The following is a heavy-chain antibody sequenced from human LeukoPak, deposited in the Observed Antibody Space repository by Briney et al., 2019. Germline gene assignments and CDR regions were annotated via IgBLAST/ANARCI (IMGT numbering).Heavy chain of an antibody. V-gene: IGHV3-30-3*01. J-gene: IGHJ4*02. Sequence: GGSLRLSCAASGFTFSNYAFHWVRQVPGKGLEWVAVISSDGSNQYYADSVKGRFTISRDNSKNTLYLQMNSRRAEDTAVYYCARENYCSGGSCFNFDYWGQGTLVTVSS. CDR1: GFTFSNYA. CDR3: ARENYCSGGSCFNFDY. D-gene: IGHD2-15*01. CDR2: ISSDGSNQ.